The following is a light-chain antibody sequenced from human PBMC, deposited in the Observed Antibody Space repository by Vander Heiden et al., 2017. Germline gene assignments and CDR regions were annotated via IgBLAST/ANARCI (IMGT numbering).Light chain of an antibody. CDR1: QINSSY. CDR2: AAS. Sequence: DTQMTQPPSSLSASVAEGVTISSLASQINSSYLNSYHQKPGKAPKLLIYAASSLQSGVLSRFSGSVSGTHFTLTIIRLQPEDFATYYCQQTYSTPYTFGQGTKLEIK. J-gene: IGKJ2*01. CDR3: QQTYSTPYT. V-gene: IGKV1-39*01.